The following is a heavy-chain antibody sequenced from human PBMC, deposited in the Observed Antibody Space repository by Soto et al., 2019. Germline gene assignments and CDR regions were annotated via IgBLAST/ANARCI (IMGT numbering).Heavy chain of an antibody. J-gene: IGHJ4*02. CDR1: GFSLTSTGVG. CDR3: AHRPGGSGWRYYFDY. D-gene: IGHD6-19*01. Sequence: SGPTLVNPTQTLTLTCSFSGFSLTSTGVGVGWFRQPPGKALEWLGLTYWNDDDRYRSSLRSRLTVTKDTSKNQVVLTMTNTDPEDTATYYCAHRPGGSGWRYYFDYWGQGTLVTVSS. V-gene: IGHV2-5*01. CDR2: TYWNDDD.